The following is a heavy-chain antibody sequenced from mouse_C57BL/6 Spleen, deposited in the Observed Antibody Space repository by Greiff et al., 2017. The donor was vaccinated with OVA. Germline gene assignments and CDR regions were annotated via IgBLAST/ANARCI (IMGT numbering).Heavy chain of an antibody. V-gene: IGHV1-55*01. CDR2: IYPGSGST. J-gene: IGHJ2*01. D-gene: IGHD1-1*01. Sequence: VQLQQPGAELVKPGASVKMSCKASGYTFTSYWITWVKQRPGQGLEWIGDIYPGSGSTNYNEKFKSKATLTVDTSSSTAYMQLSSLTSEDSAVYYCARYDHYYGSSYAYWGQGTTLTVSS. CDR1: GYTFTSYW. CDR3: ARYDHYYGSSYAY.